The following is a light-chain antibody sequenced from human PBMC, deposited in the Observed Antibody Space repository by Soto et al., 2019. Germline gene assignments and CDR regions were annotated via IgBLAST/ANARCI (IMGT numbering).Light chain of an antibody. Sequence: DIQMTQSPSTLSASVGDRVTITCRASQSISSWLAWYQQKPGKAPKLLIYDASSLESGVPSRFSGSGSGTEFTLTISRLQPDDFATYYCQQYNSYVYTFGQGTKREIK. CDR2: DAS. CDR1: QSISSW. CDR3: QQYNSYVYT. V-gene: IGKV1-5*01. J-gene: IGKJ2*01.